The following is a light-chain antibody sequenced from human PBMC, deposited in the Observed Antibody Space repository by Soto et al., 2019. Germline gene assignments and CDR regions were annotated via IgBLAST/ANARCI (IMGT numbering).Light chain of an antibody. V-gene: IGLV2-14*01. Sequence: QSALTQPASVSGSPGQSITISCTGTSIDVGGYNYVSWYQQHPGKAPKLMIYEVSNRPSGVSNRFSGSKSGNTASLTISGLHAEDEADYYCSSYTSSSTPVFGTGTKVTVL. J-gene: IGLJ1*01. CDR2: EVS. CDR3: SSYTSSSTPV. CDR1: SIDVGGYNY.